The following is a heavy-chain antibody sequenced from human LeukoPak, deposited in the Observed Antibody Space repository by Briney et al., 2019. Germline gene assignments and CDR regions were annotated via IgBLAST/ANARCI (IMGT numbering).Heavy chain of an antibody. Sequence: SETLSLTCTVSGGSISSYYWSWIRQPAGKGLEWIGTIYYRGSTYYNPSLKSRVTISVDTSKNQFSLKLTSVTAADTAVYYCARLGRTYYDFWSGPWGQGTLVTVSS. CDR3: ARLGRTYYDFWSGP. D-gene: IGHD3-3*01. CDR1: GGSISSYY. V-gene: IGHV4-59*05. CDR2: IYYRGST. J-gene: IGHJ5*02.